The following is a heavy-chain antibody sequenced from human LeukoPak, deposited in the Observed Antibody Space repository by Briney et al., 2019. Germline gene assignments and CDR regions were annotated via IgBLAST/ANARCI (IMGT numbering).Heavy chain of an antibody. CDR1: GGSIITTNW. D-gene: IGHD1-26*01. V-gene: IGHV4-4*02. J-gene: IGHJ4*02. CDR2: VHLNGAT. Sequence: PSETLSLTCGLSGGSIITTNWWSWVRPPPGKGLEWIGEVHLNGATNYNPSLESRVSMSIDKSKNQVSLKLSSVTAADTATYYCTRESGAFSPFGFWGQGTLVTVSA. CDR3: TRESGAFSPFGF.